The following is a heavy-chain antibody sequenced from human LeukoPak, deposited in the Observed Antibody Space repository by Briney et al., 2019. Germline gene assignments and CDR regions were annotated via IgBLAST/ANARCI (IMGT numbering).Heavy chain of an antibody. CDR3: ARQMITFGGVIALFDY. D-gene: IGHD3-16*02. J-gene: IGHJ4*02. CDR1: GGSFSDYD. V-gene: IGHV4-34*01. Sequence: SETLSLTCGVHGGSFSDYDWSWIRQPPGKGLEWIGEINQSGSTNYNPSLKSRVTISVDTSKNQFSLKLSSVTAADTAVYYCARQMITFGGVIALFDYWGQGTLVTVSS. CDR2: INQSGST.